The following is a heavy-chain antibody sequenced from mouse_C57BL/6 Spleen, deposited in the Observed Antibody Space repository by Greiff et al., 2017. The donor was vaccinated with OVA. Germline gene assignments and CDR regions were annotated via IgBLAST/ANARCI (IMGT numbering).Heavy chain of an antibody. CDR1: GYSFTGYF. V-gene: IGHV1-20*01. CDR2: INPYNGDT. Sequence: VQLKESGPELVKPGDSVKISCKASGYSFTGYFMNWVMQSHGKSLEWIGRINPYNGDTFYNQKFKGKATLTVDKSSSTADMELRSLTSEDSAVYYGERSSTEVARGAMDYWGQGTSVTVSS. J-gene: IGHJ4*01. CDR3: ERSSTEVARGAMDY. D-gene: IGHD1-1*01.